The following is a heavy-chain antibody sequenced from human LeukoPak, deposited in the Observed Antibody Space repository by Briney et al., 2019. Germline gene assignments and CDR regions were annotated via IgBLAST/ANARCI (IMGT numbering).Heavy chain of an antibody. Sequence: GGSLRLSCAASGFTFSSYAMHWVRQAPGKGLEWAAVISYDGSNKYYADSVKGRFTISRDNSKNTLYLQMNSLRAEDTAVYCCARDRGYSSSWYWAEYYYYYGMDVWGQGTTVTVSS. CDR2: ISYDGSNK. V-gene: IGHV3-30-3*01. CDR3: ARDRGYSSSWYWAEYYYYYGMDV. D-gene: IGHD6-13*01. CDR1: GFTFSSYA. J-gene: IGHJ6*02.